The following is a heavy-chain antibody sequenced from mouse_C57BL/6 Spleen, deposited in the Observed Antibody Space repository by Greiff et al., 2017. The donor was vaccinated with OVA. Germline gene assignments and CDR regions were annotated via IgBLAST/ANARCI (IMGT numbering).Heavy chain of an antibody. Sequence: VQGVESGAELVRPGASVTLSCKASGYTFTDYEMHWVKQTPVHGLEWIGAIDPETGGTAYNQKFKGKAILTADKSSSTAYMEIRSLTSEDSAVYYCTRSRITTVVGYFDVWGTGTTVTVSS. CDR3: TRSRITTVVGYFDV. J-gene: IGHJ1*03. V-gene: IGHV1-15*01. CDR2: IDPETGGT. D-gene: IGHD1-1*01. CDR1: GYTFTDYE.